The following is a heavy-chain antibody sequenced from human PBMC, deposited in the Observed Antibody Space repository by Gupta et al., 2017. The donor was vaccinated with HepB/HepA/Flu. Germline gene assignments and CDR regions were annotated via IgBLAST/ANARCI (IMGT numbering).Heavy chain of an antibody. J-gene: IGHJ4*02. V-gene: IGHV1-18*01. CDR2: ISPYNSDK. D-gene: IGHD2-21*01. CDR3: ARRGDQHLAEEGDY. Sequence: QVQLVQSGPEVKEFGASVKVSCKASGYIFSNYGITWVRQAPGQGLEWIGWISPYNSDKNYEQKVKGRGIMTIDTFASTAYMELRGLRGDDTAVYYCARRGDQHLAEEGDYWGQGTLVTVSS. CDR1: GYIFSNYG.